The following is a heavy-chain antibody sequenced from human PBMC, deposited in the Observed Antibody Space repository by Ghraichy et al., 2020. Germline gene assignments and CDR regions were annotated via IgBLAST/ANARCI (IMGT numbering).Heavy chain of an antibody. CDR1: GGSFSGYY. CDR2: INHSGST. V-gene: IGHV4-34*01. D-gene: IGHD3-9*01. Sequence: SETLSLTCAVYGGSFSGYYWSWIRQPPGKGLEWIGEINHSGSTNYNPSLKSRVTISVDTSKNQFSLKLSSVTAADTAVYYCARGFVRYFDWLLPQNYYYMDVWGKGTTVTVSS. CDR3: ARGFVRYFDWLLPQNYYYMDV. J-gene: IGHJ6*03.